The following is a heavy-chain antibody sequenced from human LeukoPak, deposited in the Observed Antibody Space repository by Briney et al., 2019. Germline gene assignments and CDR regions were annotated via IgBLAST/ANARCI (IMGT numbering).Heavy chain of an antibody. D-gene: IGHD1-14*01. Sequence: PGGSLRLSCAASGFTFSGYEMNWVRQAPGKGLEWVSYISSSGSTIYYADSVKGRFTISRDNAKNSLFLQMNSLRAEDTAVYYCARLITGPYYFDYWGQGTLVTVSS. CDR1: GFTFSGYE. V-gene: IGHV3-48*03. CDR3: ARLITGPYYFDY. J-gene: IGHJ4*02. CDR2: ISSSGSTI.